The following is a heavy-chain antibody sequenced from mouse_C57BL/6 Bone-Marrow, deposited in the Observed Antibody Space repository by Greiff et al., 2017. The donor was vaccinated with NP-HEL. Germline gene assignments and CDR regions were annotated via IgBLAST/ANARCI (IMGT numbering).Heavy chain of an antibody. J-gene: IGHJ1*03. CDR2: ISYSGST. D-gene: IGHD1-1*01. V-gene: IGHV3-8*01. CDR1: GYSITSDY. Sequence: EVMLVESGPGLAKPSQTLSLTCSVTGYSITSDYWNWIRKFPGNKLEYMGYISYSGSTYYNLSLKSRISITRDTSKNQYYLQLNSVTTEDTAKYYCARGGGFITTVVPYWYFDVWGTGPRSPSPQ. CDR3: ARGGGFITTVVPYWYFDV.